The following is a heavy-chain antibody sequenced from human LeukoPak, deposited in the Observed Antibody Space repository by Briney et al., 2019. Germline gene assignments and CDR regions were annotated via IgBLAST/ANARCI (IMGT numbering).Heavy chain of an antibody. Sequence: GGSLRLSCAASGFTFSSYGMHWVRQAPGKGLEWVAVISYDGSNKYYADSVEGRFTISRDNSKNTLYLQMNSLRAEDTAVYYCAKVRSDYWGQGTLVTVSS. CDR1: GFTFSSYG. CDR3: AKVRSDY. CDR2: ISYDGSNK. J-gene: IGHJ4*02. V-gene: IGHV3-30*18.